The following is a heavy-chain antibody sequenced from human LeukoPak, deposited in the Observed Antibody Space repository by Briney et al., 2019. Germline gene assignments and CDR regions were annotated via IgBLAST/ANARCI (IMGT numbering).Heavy chain of an antibody. V-gene: IGHV3-53*01. D-gene: IGHD3-10*01. Sequence: GGSLRLSCAASGFTVSSNFMSWVRQAPGKGLEWVSVIYSGGSTYYADSVKGRFTISRDNSKSTLHIQMNSLRAEDTAVYYCARAKPKNMVRGLIMRRESRYYFDYWGQGTLVTVSS. CDR1: GFTVSSNF. J-gene: IGHJ4*02. CDR2: IYSGGST. CDR3: ARAKPKNMVRGLIMRRESRYYFDY.